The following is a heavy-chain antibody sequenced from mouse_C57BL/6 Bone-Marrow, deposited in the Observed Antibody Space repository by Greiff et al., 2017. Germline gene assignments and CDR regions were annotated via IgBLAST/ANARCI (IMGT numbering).Heavy chain of an antibody. Sequence: EVHLVESGGGLVQPGGSLKLSCAASGFTFSDYYMYWVRQTPGKRLEWVAYISNGGGSTSYPDPVKGRFTISRDNAKNTLYLQMSRLKSEDTAMYYCASYGYDAWFADWGQGTLVTVSA. CDR3: ASYGYDAWFAD. CDR2: ISNGGGST. D-gene: IGHD2-2*01. V-gene: IGHV5-12*01. CDR1: GFTFSDYY. J-gene: IGHJ3*01.